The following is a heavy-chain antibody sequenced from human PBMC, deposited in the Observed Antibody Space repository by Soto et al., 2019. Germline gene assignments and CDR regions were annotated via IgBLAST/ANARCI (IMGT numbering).Heavy chain of an antibody. CDR1: GFTFSSYS. J-gene: IGHJ5*02. D-gene: IGHD3-3*01. Sequence: GGSLRLSCAASGFTFSSYSMNWVRQAPGKGLEWVSSISSSSSYIYHADSVKGRFTISRDNAKNSLYLQMNSLRAEDTAVYYCCYYDFWSGAFDPWGQGTLVTVSS. CDR2: ISSSSSYI. V-gene: IGHV3-21*01. CDR3: CYYDFWSGAFDP.